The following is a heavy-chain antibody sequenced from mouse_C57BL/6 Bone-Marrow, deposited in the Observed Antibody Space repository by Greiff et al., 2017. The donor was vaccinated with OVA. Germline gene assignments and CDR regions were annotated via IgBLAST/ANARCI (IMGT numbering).Heavy chain of an antibody. CDR2: IYPRSGNT. V-gene: IGHV1-81*01. J-gene: IGHJ2*01. CDR3: ARRDYGSFYFDY. Sequence: VQLQQSGAELARPGASVKLSCKASGYTFTSYGISWVKQRTGQGLEWIGEIYPRSGNTYYNEKFKGKATLTADKSSSTAYMELRSLTSEDSAVYFCARRDYGSFYFDYWGQGTTLTVSS. CDR1: GYTFTSYG. D-gene: IGHD1-1*01.